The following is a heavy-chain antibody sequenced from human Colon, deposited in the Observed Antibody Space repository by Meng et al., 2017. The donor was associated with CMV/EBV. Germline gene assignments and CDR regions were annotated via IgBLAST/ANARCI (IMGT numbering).Heavy chain of an antibody. CDR3: ATERYCTNGVCSPLPYFDY. CDR2: IRSKTHGGTT. D-gene: IGHD2-8*01. Sequence: EVQLVESGGDLVQPGGSLRLAWAASGFTFTNVWMAWVRQAPGKGLEWVGRIRSKTHGGTTDYAAPVKGRFTISRDDSENTLYLQMNSLQTEDTAVYFCATERYCTNGVCSPLPYFDYWGQGSLVTVSS. V-gene: IGHV3-15*01. CDR1: GFTFTNVW. J-gene: IGHJ4*02.